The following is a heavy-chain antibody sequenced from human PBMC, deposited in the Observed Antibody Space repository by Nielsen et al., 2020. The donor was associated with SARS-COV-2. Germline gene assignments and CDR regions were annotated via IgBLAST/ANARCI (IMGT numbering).Heavy chain of an antibody. V-gene: IGHV3-21*05. Sequence: GESLKISCAASGFTFSSYSMKWVRQAPGKGLEWVSHISSSSTYIYYADSVKGRFTISRDNAKNLLYLQMDSLRTEDTALYYCTKDNVIVAAGSGAFDLWGQGTMVTVSS. CDR2: ISSSSTYI. D-gene: IGHD1-26*01. CDR1: GFTFSSYS. CDR3: TKDNVIVAAGSGAFDL. J-gene: IGHJ3*01.